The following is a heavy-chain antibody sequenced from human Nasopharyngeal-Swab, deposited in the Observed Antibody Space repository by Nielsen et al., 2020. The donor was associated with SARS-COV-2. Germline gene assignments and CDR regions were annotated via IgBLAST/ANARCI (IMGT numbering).Heavy chain of an antibody. CDR2: MNPNSGNT. Sequence: ASAQVFCKASGYTIISYDINWVRQATGQGLEWMGWMNPNSGNTGYAQKFQGRVTMTRNTSISTAYMELSSLRSEDTAVYYCARGWLLHAFDIWGQGTMVTVSS. CDR3: ARGWLLHAFDI. V-gene: IGHV1-8*01. J-gene: IGHJ3*02. D-gene: IGHD6-19*01. CDR1: GYTIISYD.